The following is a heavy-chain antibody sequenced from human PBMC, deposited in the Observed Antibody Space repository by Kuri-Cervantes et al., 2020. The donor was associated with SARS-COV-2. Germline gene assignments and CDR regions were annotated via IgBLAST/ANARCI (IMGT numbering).Heavy chain of an antibody. J-gene: IGHJ4*02. CDR1: GFNFSSYG. D-gene: IGHD2-2*01. V-gene: IGHV3-33*01. CDR3: ARDTPYCSSTTCSDF. Sequence: GESLKISCAASGFNFSSYGMHWVRQAPGKGLEWVAVIWYDGSNKYYADSVKGRFTISRDNAKNSLYLQMNSLRAEDTALYYCARDTPYCSSTTCSDFWGQGTLVTVSS. CDR2: IWYDGSNK.